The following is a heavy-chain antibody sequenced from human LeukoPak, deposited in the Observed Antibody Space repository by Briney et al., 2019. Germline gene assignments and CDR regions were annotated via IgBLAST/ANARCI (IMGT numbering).Heavy chain of an antibody. CDR1: GGSISSYY. D-gene: IGHD4-17*01. CDR3: ARHSTTVTIYDAFDI. V-gene: IGHV4-4*07. J-gene: IGHJ3*02. CDR2: IYTSGST. Sequence: SETLSLTCTVSGGSISSYYWSWIRQPAGKGLEWIGRIYTSGSTNYNPSLKSRVTMSVDTSKNQFSLKLSSVTAADTAVYYCARHSTTVTIYDAFDIWGQGTMVTVSS.